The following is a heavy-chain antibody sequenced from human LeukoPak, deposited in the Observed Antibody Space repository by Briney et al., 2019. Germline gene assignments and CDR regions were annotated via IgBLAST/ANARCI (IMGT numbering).Heavy chain of an antibody. CDR3: ARRDREWLVLDFDY. CDR2: IYPGESDT. V-gene: IGHV5-51*01. CDR1: GYSFTSYW. J-gene: IGHJ4*02. Sequence: GESLKISCKASGYSFTSYWIGWVRQPPGKGLEWMGIIYPGESDTRYSPSFQAQVTISADKSISTAYLQWSSLKAADTAMYYCARRDREWLVLDFDYWGQGTLVTVSS. D-gene: IGHD6-19*01.